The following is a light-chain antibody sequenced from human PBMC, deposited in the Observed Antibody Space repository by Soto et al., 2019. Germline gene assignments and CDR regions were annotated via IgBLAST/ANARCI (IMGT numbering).Light chain of an antibody. CDR2: AAS. V-gene: IGKV1-39*01. CDR1: QSISSY. Sequence: DIQMTQSPSSLSASVGDRFTITWRASQSISSYLNWYQQKPGKAPKLLIYAASSLQSGVPSRFSGSGSGTDFTLTISSLQPEDFATYYCQQSYSTPITFGQGTRLE. J-gene: IGKJ5*01. CDR3: QQSYSTPIT.